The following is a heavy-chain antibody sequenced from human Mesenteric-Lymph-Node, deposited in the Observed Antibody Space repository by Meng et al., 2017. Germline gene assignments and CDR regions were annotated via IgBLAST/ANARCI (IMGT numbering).Heavy chain of an antibody. D-gene: IGHD3-22*01. J-gene: IGHJ2*01. CDR3: ARGYYYDSSGYYYVSWYFDL. Sequence: VPLQESGPGLVKPPQTLSLTCTVSGGSISSGGYYWSWIRQHPGKGLEWIGYIYYSGSTYYNPSLKSRVTISVDTSKNQFSLKLSSVTAADTAVYYCARGYYYDSSGYYYVSWYFDLWGRGTLVTVSS. CDR1: GGSISSGGYY. V-gene: IGHV4-31*03. CDR2: IYYSGST.